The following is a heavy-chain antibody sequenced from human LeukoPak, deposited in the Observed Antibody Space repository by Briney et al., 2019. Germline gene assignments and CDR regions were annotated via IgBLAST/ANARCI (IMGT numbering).Heavy chain of an antibody. V-gene: IGHV1-18*04. D-gene: IGHD1-7*01. CDR2: ISAYNGNT. CDR1: GGTFSSYA. CDR3: ARDHNWNYLYYFDY. Sequence: ASVKVSCKASGGTFSSYAITWVRQAPGQGLEWMGWISAYNGNTNYAQKLQGRVTMTTDTSTSTAYMELRSLRSDDTAVYYCARDHNWNYLYYFDYWGQGTLVTVSS. J-gene: IGHJ4*02.